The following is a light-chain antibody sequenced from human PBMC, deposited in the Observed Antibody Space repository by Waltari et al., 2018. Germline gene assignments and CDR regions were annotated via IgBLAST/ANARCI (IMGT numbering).Light chain of an antibody. CDR1: QKIDNY. Sequence: DIQMTQSPSSLSASVRDRVSITCRASQKIDNYFNWYQQKPGKAPKLLIYAASTLQSGVPSRFSGSGSGTECTLTISSLQPEDFANYYCQQSYSNSLTFGGGTRVEIK. J-gene: IGKJ4*01. CDR2: AAS. CDR3: QQSYSNSLT. V-gene: IGKV1-39*01.